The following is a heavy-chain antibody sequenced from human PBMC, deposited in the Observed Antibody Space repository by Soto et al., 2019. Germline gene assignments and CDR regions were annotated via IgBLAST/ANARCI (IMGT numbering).Heavy chain of an antibody. J-gene: IGHJ6*02. Sequence: QVQLVQSGAEVRKPGASVKVSCKASGYTFTTYGISWVRQAPVQGREWMGWISGDDGHTKYAQKFQGRIIMTTDTSTSTVYMDLRSLRSDDTAVYYCAREGEMPYYYYGLDVWGQGTTVTVSS. CDR3: AREGEMPYYYYGLDV. CDR2: ISGDDGHT. V-gene: IGHV1-18*01. CDR1: GYTFTTYG. D-gene: IGHD3-16*01.